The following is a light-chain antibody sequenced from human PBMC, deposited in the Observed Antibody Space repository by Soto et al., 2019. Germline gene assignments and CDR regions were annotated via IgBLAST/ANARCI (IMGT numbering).Light chain of an antibody. CDR1: NIGRKG. V-gene: IGLV3-21*02. Sequence: SYELTQPPSVSVAPGQTARITCGGDNIGRKGVHWYQQKPGQAPVLVVYDDSDRPSGIPERFSGSDSGNTATLTISGVEAGDEADYYCQVWESSSDLFYVFGSGTKVTVL. CDR2: DDS. CDR3: QVWESSSDLFYV. J-gene: IGLJ1*01.